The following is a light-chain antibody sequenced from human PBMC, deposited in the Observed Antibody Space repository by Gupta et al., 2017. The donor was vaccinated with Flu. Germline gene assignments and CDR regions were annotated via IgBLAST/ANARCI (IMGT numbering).Light chain of an antibody. J-gene: IGKJ2*01. CDR2: GAF. V-gene: IGKV3-15*01. CDR1: QSISGN. Sequence: EIVMTQSPDTLSVSPGERVTLSCRASQSISGNLAWYQQKPGQAPRLLIYGAFTRATGVPARFRGGGSGTDFTLTVSSLQSEDFAVYYCQQYNNWPPYTFGQGTKLEVK. CDR3: QQYNNWPPYT.